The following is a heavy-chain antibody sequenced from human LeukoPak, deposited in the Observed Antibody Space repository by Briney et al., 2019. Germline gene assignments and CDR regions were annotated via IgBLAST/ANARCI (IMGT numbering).Heavy chain of an antibody. CDR1: GFPFSDYV. CDR2: IRYDGNNK. D-gene: IGHD1-7*01. V-gene: IGHV3-30*02. CDR3: AKNAEREKHFTPKRYKWNSYFDY. J-gene: IGHJ4*02. Sequence: SGGSLRLSCAASGFPFSDYVMHWVRQAPGKGLEWVSVIRYDGNNKYYADSVKGRFTISRDNSKNTLYLQMNSLRAEDTAVYYCAKNAEREKHFTPKRYKWNSYFDYWGQGTLVTVSS.